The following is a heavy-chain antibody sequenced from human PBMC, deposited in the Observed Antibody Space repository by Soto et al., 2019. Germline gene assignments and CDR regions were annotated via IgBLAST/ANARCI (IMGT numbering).Heavy chain of an antibody. CDR3: ARESGYSSKGFYYYYGMDV. V-gene: IGHV1-69*13. Sequence: SVKVSCKASGGTFSSYAISWVRQAPGQGLEWMGGIIPIFGTANYAQKFQGRVTITADESTSTAYMELSSLRSEGTAVYYCARESGYSSKGFYYYYGMDVWGQGTTVTVSS. J-gene: IGHJ6*02. D-gene: IGHD6-13*01. CDR1: GGTFSSYA. CDR2: IIPIFGTA.